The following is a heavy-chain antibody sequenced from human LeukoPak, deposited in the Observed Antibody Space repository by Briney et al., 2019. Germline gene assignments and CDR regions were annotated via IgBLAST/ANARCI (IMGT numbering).Heavy chain of an antibody. CDR3: ARDTSYYYGSGKSLDY. Sequence: GGSLRLSCAASGFTFSSYGMHWVRQAPGKGLEWVAVIWYDGSNKYYADSVKGRFTTSRDNSKNTLYLQMNSLRAEDTAVYYCARDTSYYYGSGKSLDYWGQGTLVTVSS. D-gene: IGHD3-10*01. J-gene: IGHJ4*02. CDR2: IWYDGSNK. CDR1: GFTFSSYG. V-gene: IGHV3-33*01.